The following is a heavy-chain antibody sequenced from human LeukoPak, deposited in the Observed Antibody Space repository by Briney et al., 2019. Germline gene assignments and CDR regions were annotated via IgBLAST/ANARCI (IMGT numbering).Heavy chain of an antibody. Sequence: GGSLRLSCAASGFTFSSYAMSWVRQAPGKGLEWVSAISGSGGSTYYADSVKGRFTISRDNAKNSLYLQMNSLRAEDTAVYYCASGEMATIKSYWGQGTLVTVSS. J-gene: IGHJ4*02. CDR1: GFTFSSYA. CDR3: ASGEMATIKSY. V-gene: IGHV3-23*01. D-gene: IGHD5-24*01. CDR2: ISGSGGST.